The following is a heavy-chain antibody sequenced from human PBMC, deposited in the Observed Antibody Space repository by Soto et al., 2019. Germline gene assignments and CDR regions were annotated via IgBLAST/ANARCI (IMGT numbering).Heavy chain of an antibody. CDR2: IYYSGST. Sequence: SDTLSLTCTVSGGSISSYYWSWIRQPPGKGLEWIGYIYYSGSTNYNPSLKSRVTISVDTSKNQFSLKLSSVTAADTAVYYCARHAPSRLFYSSGWYYFDYWGQGTLVTVSS. J-gene: IGHJ4*02. D-gene: IGHD6-19*01. CDR3: ARHAPSRLFYSSGWYYFDY. CDR1: GGSISSYY. V-gene: IGHV4-59*08.